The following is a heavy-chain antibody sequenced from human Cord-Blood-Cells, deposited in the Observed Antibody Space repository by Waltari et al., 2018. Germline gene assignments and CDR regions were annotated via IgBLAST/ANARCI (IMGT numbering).Heavy chain of an antibody. Sequence: VQLQQWGAGLLKPSETLSLTCAVYGGSFSGYSWSWVRQAPGKGLEWVANIKQDGSEKYYVDSVKGRFTISRDNAKNSLYLQMNSLRAEDTAVYYCARDMYYYDSSGYYFDYWGQGTLVTVSS. CDR3: ARDMYYYDSSGYYFDY. V-gene: IGHV3-7*01. CDR2: IKQDGSEK. CDR1: GGSFSGYS. J-gene: IGHJ4*02. D-gene: IGHD3-22*01.